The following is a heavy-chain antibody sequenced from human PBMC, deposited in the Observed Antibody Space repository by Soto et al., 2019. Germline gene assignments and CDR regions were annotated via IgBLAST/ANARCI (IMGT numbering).Heavy chain of an antibody. CDR1: GYTFTSYG. CDR2: MSAYNGNT. CDR3: AMYSYYGSGIIVPWFDP. Sequence: GASVKVSCKASGYTFTSYGISWVRQAPGQGLEWMGWMSAYNGNTNYAQKLQGRVTMTTDTSISTAYMELSSLRSEDTAVYYCAMYSYYGSGIIVPWFDPWGQGTLVTVSS. D-gene: IGHD3-10*01. J-gene: IGHJ5*02. V-gene: IGHV1-18*01.